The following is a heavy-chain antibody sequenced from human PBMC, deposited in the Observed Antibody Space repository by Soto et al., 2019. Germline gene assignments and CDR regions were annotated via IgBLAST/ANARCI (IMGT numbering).Heavy chain of an antibody. CDR3: AKTDYHESSGAFDF. Sequence: GGSLRLSCAASGFTFSSYAMSWVRQAPGKGLEGVSTISGSGGNTYYADPVKGRCTLSRDNSKSTLYLQMNSLRAEDTGVYYCAKTDYHESSGAFDFWGQGALVTVSS. CDR2: ISGSGGNT. V-gene: IGHV3-23*01. J-gene: IGHJ4*02. CDR1: GFTFSSYA. D-gene: IGHD3-22*01.